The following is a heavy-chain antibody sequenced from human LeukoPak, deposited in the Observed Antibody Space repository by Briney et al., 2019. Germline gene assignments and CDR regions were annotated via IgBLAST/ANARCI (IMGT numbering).Heavy chain of an antibody. CDR3: AKDPGTATRGFHMDV. J-gene: IGHJ6*03. D-gene: IGHD6-13*01. Sequence: SGGSLRLSCAASGFTFSNYDMHWVRQSRGKGLEWLSLIWSDGKIEQYAASVEGRITISRVNSKNTVYLQMNSLRGEDTAVYYCAKDPGTATRGFHMDVWGKGTRVTVSS. V-gene: IGHV3-30*02. CDR1: GFTFSNYD. CDR2: IWSDGKIE.